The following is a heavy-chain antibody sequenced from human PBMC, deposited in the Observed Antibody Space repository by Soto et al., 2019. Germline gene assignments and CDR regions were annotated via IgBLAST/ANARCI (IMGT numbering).Heavy chain of an antibody. CDR2: ISSSSSYI. CDR1: GFTFSSYS. CDR3: ARERYYDSSGANDAFDI. D-gene: IGHD3-22*01. Sequence: EVQLVESGGGLVKPGGSLRLSCAASGFTFSSYSMNWVRQAPGKGLEWVSSISSSSSYIYYADSVKGRFTISRDNAKKSLYLQMNSLRAEDTAVYYCARERYYDSSGANDAFDIWGQGTMVTVSS. V-gene: IGHV3-21*01. J-gene: IGHJ3*02.